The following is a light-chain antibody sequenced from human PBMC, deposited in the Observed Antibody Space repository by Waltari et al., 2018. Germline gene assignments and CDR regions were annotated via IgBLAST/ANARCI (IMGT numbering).Light chain of an antibody. V-gene: IGLV2-14*03. CDR3: SSYTSISTSVV. CDR1: SSGVGGYDF. CDR2: DVY. Sequence: QSALTQPASVSGSPGQSITISCTGTSSGVGGYDFVSWYQQYPGKAPKLVIYDVYYRPSGVSDRFSASKSGNTASLTISGLQTEDEADYYCSSYTSISTSVVFGGGTKLTVL. J-gene: IGLJ2*01.